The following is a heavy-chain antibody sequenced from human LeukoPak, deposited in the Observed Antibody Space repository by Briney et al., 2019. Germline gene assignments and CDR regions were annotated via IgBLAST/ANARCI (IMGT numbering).Heavy chain of an antibody. V-gene: IGHV4-38-2*02. CDR2: LYRSGTT. J-gene: IGHJ2*01. CDR3: ARVEVPRDINDWYFDL. CDR1: GYSIAHGFF. Sequence: SETLSLPCTVSGYSIAHGFFWAWIRQPPGGGLELIGSLYRSGTTYYNTSLKSRSSTSVDTSKNQFSLKLRLVTAADTAVYYCARVEVPRDINDWYFDLWGRGTLVTVSS. D-gene: IGHD2-15*01.